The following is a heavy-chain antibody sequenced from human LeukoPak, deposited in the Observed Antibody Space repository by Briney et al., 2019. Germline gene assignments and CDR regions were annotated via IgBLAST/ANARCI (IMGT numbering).Heavy chain of an antibody. D-gene: IGHD6-19*01. CDR3: AKDLVDLDSSGWYELYYFDY. J-gene: IGHJ4*02. V-gene: IGHV3-30*18. CDR2: ISYDGSNK. Sequence: GGSLRLSCAASGFTFSSYGMHWVRQAPGKGLEWVAVISYDGSNKYYADSVKGRFTISRDNSKNTLYLQMNSLRAEDTAVYYCAKDLVDLDSSGWYELYYFDYWGQGTLVTVSS. CDR1: GFTFSSYG.